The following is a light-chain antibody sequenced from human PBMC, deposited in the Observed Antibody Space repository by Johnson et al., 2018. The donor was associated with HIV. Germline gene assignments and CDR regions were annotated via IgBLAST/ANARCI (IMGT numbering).Light chain of an antibody. J-gene: IGLJ1*01. V-gene: IGLV1-51*01. CDR2: NNN. CDR1: SSNIGNNY. Sequence: QSVLTQPPSVSAAPGQKVTISCSGSSSNIGNNYVSWYQQPPGTALKLLIYNNNKRPSGIPARFSGSKSGTSATLGITALQMGDAADYYCRTRDSSLSAYVFGTGTKVTVL. CDR3: RTRDSSLSAYV.